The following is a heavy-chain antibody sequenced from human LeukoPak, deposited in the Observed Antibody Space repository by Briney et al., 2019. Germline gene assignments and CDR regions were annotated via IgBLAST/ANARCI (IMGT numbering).Heavy chain of an antibody. J-gene: IGHJ4*02. CDR3: ARERCSSTNCYAGGDY. V-gene: IGHV4-61*02. CDR1: GGSISSGSYY. D-gene: IGHD2-2*01. CDR2: ISTSGST. Sequence: SQTLSLTCTVSGGSISSGSYYWSWIRQPAGKGLEWIGRISTSGSTNYNPSLKSRLTISVDTSKNQFSLKLTSVTAADTAVYYCARERCSSTNCYAGGDYWGQGTLVTVSS.